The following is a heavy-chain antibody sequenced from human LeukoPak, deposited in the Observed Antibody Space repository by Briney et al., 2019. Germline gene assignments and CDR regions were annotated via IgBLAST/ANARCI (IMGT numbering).Heavy chain of an antibody. J-gene: IGHJ3*02. CDR2: IYYSGST. Sequence: PSETLSLTCTVSGGSISSYFWSWIRQPPGKGLEWIGYIYYSGSTNYNPSLKSRVTISVDTSKNQFSLKLSSVTAADTAVYYCASARRGSGLEGAFDIWGQGTMVTVSS. V-gene: IGHV4-59*01. CDR1: GGSISSYF. D-gene: IGHD3-10*01. CDR3: ASARRGSGLEGAFDI.